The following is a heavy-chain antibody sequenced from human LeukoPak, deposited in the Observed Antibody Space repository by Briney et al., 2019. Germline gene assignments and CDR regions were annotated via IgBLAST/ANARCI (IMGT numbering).Heavy chain of an antibody. CDR3: ARDRSPGNFDY. J-gene: IGHJ4*02. Sequence: PGGSLRLSCAAFGFTFSSYTMNWVRQAPGKGLKWVSSISSSTYINYADSVKGRFTISRDNAKNSLYLQMNSLRAEDTAVYYCARDRSPGNFDYWGQGTLVTVSS. CDR2: ISSSTYI. D-gene: IGHD3-10*01. V-gene: IGHV3-21*01. CDR1: GFTFSSYT.